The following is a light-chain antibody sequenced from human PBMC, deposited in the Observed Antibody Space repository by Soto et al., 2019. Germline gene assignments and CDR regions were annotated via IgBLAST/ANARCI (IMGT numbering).Light chain of an antibody. CDR2: KAS. CDR3: QQFNNYPWT. J-gene: IGKJ1*01. V-gene: IGKV1-5*03. Sequence: DIQMTQSPSTLSASVGDRVTITCRASQSISSWLAWYQQKPGKAPKLLIYKASSLESGVPSRFSGSRSGTDFTLNIISLQPDDFASYYCQQFNNYPWTFGQGTRVEIK. CDR1: QSISSW.